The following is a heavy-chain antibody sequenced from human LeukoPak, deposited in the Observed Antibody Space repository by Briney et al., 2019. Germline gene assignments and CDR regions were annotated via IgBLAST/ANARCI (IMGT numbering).Heavy chain of an antibody. V-gene: IGHV3-23*01. CDR3: AKEGDYDSSGYYKTWFAP. CDR1: GFTFSSYA. J-gene: IGHJ5*02. CDR2: ISGSGGST. Sequence: GGSLRLSCAASGFTFSSYAMSWVRQAPGKGLEWVSAISGSGGSTYYADSVKGRFTISRDNSKNTLYLQMNSLRAEDTAVYYCAKEGDYDSSGYYKTWFAPWGQGTLVTASS. D-gene: IGHD3-22*01.